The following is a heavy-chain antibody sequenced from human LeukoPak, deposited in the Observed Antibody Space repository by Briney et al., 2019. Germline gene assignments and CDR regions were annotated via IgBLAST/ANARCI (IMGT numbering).Heavy chain of an antibody. CDR2: IIPIFGTA. V-gene: IGHV1-69*13. Sequence: SVKVSCKASGGTFSSYAISWVRQAPEQGLEWMGGIIPIFGTANYAQKFQGRVTITADESTSTAYMELSSLRSEDTAVYYCARDPGDGYLDAFDIWGQGTMVTVSS. D-gene: IGHD5-24*01. CDR3: ARDPGDGYLDAFDI. J-gene: IGHJ3*02. CDR1: GGTFSSYA.